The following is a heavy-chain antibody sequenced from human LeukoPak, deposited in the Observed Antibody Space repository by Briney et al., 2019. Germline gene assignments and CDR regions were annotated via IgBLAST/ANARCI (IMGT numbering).Heavy chain of an antibody. CDR1: GGSISSYY. J-gene: IGHJ4*02. CDR2: IYYSGST. Sequence: SETLSLTCTVSGGSISSYYWSWIRQPPGKGLEWIGYIYYSGSTNYNPSLKSRVTISVDTSKNQFSLKLSSVTAADTAVYYCARTIPQRNYYDSSGYSDYWGQGTLVTVSS. CDR3: ARTIPQRNYYDSSGYSDY. D-gene: IGHD3-22*01. V-gene: IGHV4-59*01.